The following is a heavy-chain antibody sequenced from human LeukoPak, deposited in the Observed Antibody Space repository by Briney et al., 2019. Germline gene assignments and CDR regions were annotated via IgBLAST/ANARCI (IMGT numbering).Heavy chain of an antibody. V-gene: IGHV3-11*04. Sequence: PGASLRLSCAASGFTFSDNYMTWVRQAPGKGLEWLSYISGNGGVIQYADSVKGRFTISRDNAKNLLYLQMDSLRVEDTAIYYCARDPRTVRIWGQGTLVTVSS. CDR2: ISGNGGVI. D-gene: IGHD1-1*01. CDR3: ARDPRTVRI. CDR1: GFTFSDNY. J-gene: IGHJ4*02.